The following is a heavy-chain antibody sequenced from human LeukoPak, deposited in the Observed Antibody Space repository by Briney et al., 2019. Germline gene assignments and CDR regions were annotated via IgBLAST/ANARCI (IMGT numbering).Heavy chain of an antibody. CDR1: GFPFSSYW. V-gene: IGHV3-23*01. CDR2: ISGSGGST. Sequence: GGSLRLSCAASGFPFSSYWMHWVRQAPGKGLEWVSAISGSGGSTYYADSVKGRFTISRDNSKNTLYLQMNSLRAEDTAVYYCAKRVDTAQYYFDYWGQGTLVTVSS. CDR3: AKRVDTAQYYFDY. D-gene: IGHD5-18*01. J-gene: IGHJ4*02.